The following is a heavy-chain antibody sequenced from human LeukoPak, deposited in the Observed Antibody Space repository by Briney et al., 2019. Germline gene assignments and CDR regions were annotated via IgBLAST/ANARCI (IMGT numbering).Heavy chain of an antibody. Sequence: SETLSLTCTVSGGSISSTSYDWGWVRQPPGTGLGWIGTIYYSGSTYYSPSLRSRVTISVDTSKNQISLKLSSVTAADTAEYYCARRGWGEYYFDYWGQGTLVTVSS. J-gene: IGHJ4*02. V-gene: IGHV4-39*01. D-gene: IGHD7-27*01. CDR2: IYYSGST. CDR3: ARRGWGEYYFDY. CDR1: GGSISSTSYD.